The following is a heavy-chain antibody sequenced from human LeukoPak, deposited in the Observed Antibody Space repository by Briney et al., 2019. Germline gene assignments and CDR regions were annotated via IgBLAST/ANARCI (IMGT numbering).Heavy chain of an antibody. CDR1: GFTFSDYW. Sequence: GGSLRLSCVASGFTFSDYWMTWVRQAPGTGLEWVANIKQDGNEKYYVDSVKGRFTISRDNAKNSLHLQMDNLKAEETAVYYCARPKNRENYWRAFDIWGQGTMVTVSS. V-gene: IGHV3-7*03. D-gene: IGHD1-7*01. CDR3: ARPKNRENYWRAFDI. CDR2: IKQDGNEK. J-gene: IGHJ3*02.